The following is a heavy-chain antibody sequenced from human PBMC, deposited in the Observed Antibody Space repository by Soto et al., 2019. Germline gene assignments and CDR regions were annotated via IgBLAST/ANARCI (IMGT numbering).Heavy chain of an antibody. V-gene: IGHV1-8*01. CDR1: GNTFTSYD. D-gene: IGHD3-10*01. CDR2: INPNSGNI. Sequence: ASVNVSCKASGNTFTSYDINWVRQATGHGLEWMGRINPNSGNIGYAQKFQGRVTMTRDTAIRTAYMEVSRLRSDDTAVYYCARGRASGSYYLLDFWGQGTLVTVSS. CDR3: ARGRASGSYYLLDF. J-gene: IGHJ4*02.